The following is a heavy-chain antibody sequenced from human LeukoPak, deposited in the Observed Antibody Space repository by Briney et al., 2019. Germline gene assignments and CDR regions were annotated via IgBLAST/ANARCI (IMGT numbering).Heavy chain of an antibody. CDR2: VRSRAYGGTP. Sequence: PGGALRLSCIARVYTFGDYAMDRVRQAPGKGVQRGRSVRSRAYGGTPEYGASVKGRFTISRDDSKVVAYLQMSSLTAEDTAVYLCTTEGVAGPTKFEYWGQGTLVTVSS. J-gene: IGHJ4*02. D-gene: IGHD6-19*01. V-gene: IGHV3-49*04. CDR1: VYTFGDYA. CDR3: TTEGVAGPTKFEY.